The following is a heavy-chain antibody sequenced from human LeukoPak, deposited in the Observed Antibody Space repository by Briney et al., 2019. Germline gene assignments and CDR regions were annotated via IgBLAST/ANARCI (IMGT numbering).Heavy chain of an antibody. J-gene: IGHJ4*02. Sequence: QPGGSLRLSCAASGFTFSDYDMPWVRQATGKGLEWVSAIGTAGDTYYTGSVKGRFTISRENAKNSLYLQMNSLRAGDTAVYYCVRVAKERVGGVYYFDYWGQGTPVTVSS. D-gene: IGHD1-1*01. V-gene: IGHV3-13*01. CDR1: GFTFSDYD. CDR2: IGTAGDT. CDR3: VRVAKERVGGVYYFDY.